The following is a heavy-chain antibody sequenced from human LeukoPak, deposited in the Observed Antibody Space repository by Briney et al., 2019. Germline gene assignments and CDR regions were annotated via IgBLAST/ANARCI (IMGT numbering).Heavy chain of an antibody. CDR3: ARANSPLVRGVTFYFDS. CDR2: ISSSGSTM. J-gene: IGHJ4*02. CDR1: GFTFSRYE. D-gene: IGHD3-10*01. V-gene: IGHV3-48*03. Sequence: GGSLRLSCAASGFTFSRYEMNWVRQAPGKGLEWLSYISSSGSTMYYADSVKGRITISRDNAKNSLYLQMNSLRDEDTAVYFCARANSPLVRGVTFYFDSWGQGTLVTVSS.